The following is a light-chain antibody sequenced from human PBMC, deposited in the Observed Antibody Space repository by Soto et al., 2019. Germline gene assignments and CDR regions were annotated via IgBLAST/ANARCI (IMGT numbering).Light chain of an antibody. CDR2: DVS. J-gene: IGKJ1*01. Sequence: EIVLTQTPLSLSVTPGQAASISCKSTQSLVYSDGRTYFYWYLQKPGQPPQLLIYDVSNLFSGVPDRFSGSASGTDFTLKISRVEAADIGIYYCMQTVKIPWTFGQGTKVEIK. CDR3: MQTVKIPWT. CDR1: QSLVYSDGRTY. V-gene: IGKV2D-29*01.